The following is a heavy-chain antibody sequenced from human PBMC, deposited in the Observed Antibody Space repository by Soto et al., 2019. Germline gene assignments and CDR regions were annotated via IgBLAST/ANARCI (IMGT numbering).Heavy chain of an antibody. CDR1: GFTFSSSD. V-gene: IGHV3-23*01. CDR3: AKGGGGDHGD. Sequence: EVQLLDSGGGLVQPGGSLRLSCEASGFTFSSSDMCWVRQAPGKGLEWISSITTSGARTFYADSVKGRFTISRDNSKNTLYLQMDRLRVDETAVYFCAKGGGGDHGDCGQGAPVAVSS. J-gene: IGHJ4*02. CDR2: ITTSGART. D-gene: IGHD3-16*01.